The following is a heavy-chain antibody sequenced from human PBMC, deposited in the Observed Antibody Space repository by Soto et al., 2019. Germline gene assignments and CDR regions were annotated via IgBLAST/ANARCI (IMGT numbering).Heavy chain of an antibody. CDR3: ARVDSSGWYEDSYDY. CDR1: GGSISSYY. D-gene: IGHD6-19*01. J-gene: IGHJ4*02. V-gene: IGHV4-59*01. CDR2: IYYSGST. Sequence: PSETLSLTCTVSGGSISSYYWSWIRQPPGKGLEWIGYIYYSGSTNYNPSLKSRVTISVDTSKNQFSLKLSSVTAADTAVYYCARVDSSGWYEDSYDYWGQGTLVTVSS.